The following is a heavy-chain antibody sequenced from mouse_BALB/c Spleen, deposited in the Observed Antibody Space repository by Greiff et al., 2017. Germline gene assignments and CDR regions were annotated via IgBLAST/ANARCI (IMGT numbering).Heavy chain of an antibody. D-gene: IGHD2-4*01. Sequence: DVKLVESGGDLVKPGGSLKLSCAASGFTFSSYGMSWVRQTPDKRLEWVATISSGGSYTYYPDSVKGRFTISRDNAKNTLYLQMRSLKSEDTAMYYCARGYDYDAWFAYWGQGTLVTVSA. CDR3: ARGYDYDAWFAY. CDR2: ISSGGSYT. J-gene: IGHJ3*01. CDR1: GFTFSSYG. V-gene: IGHV5-6*02.